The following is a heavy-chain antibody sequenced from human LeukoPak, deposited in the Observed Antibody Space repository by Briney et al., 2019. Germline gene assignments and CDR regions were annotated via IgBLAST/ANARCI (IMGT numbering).Heavy chain of an antibody. CDR3: ARFTDSGGWFDP. CDR1: GGSISGYY. V-gene: IGHV4-59*01. J-gene: IGHJ5*02. CDR2: IYYNGAT. D-gene: IGHD6-25*01. Sequence: SETLSLTCTVSGGSISGYYWTWIRQPPGKGLEWIGYIYYNGATKYNPSLKSRVAIELATSKNQFSLRLSSVTAADTAVYYCARFTDSGGWFDPWGQGTPVTVSS.